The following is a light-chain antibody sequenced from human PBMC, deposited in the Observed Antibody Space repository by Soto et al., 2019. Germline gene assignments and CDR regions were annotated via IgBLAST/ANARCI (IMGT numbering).Light chain of an antibody. V-gene: IGLV1-47*01. J-gene: IGLJ3*02. CDR3: AAWDDSLSAWV. CDR1: SSNIGSNY. Sequence: QTVLTQPPSASGTPGQRVTISCSRSSSNIGSNYVFWYPQLPGTAPKLLIYRDNQRPSGVPDRFSGSQSDTSASLAISGLRSEDEADYYCAAWDDSLSAWVFGGGTTLTVL. CDR2: RDN.